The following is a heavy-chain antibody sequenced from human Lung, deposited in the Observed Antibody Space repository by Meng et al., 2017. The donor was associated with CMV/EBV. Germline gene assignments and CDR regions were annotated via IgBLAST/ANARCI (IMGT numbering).Heavy chain of an antibody. V-gene: IGHV3-21*06. CDR3: ARDRQNSNYGSTDY. D-gene: IGHD4-11*01. CDR1: GFDFSTYS. Sequence: GGSXRLXXLGSGFDFSTYSMNWFRQAPGKGPELVSSISRSSSYIYYADSVKGRFTVSRNNANDSLYLQMNSLRAEDTGVYYCARDRQNSNYGSTDYWGQGTLVXVSS. CDR2: ISRSSSYI. J-gene: IGHJ4*02.